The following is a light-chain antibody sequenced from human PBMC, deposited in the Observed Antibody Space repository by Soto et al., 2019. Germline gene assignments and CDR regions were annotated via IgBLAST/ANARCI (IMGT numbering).Light chain of an antibody. V-gene: IGKV1-39*01. CDR3: QQAYSKNT. J-gene: IGKJ4*01. CDR1: QNIRNY. CDR2: AAS. Sequence: DFQMTQSPSSLSASVGDRVPIACRASQNIRNYLNWYQQNPGKAPKLLIYAASNSHSGVPSRFSGSGSGTDFTLNISSLQPEDFATYYCQQAYSKNTFGGGTKVEIK.